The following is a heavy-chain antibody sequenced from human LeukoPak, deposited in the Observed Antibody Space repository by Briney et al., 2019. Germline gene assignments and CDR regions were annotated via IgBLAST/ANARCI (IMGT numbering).Heavy chain of an antibody. V-gene: IGHV3-23*01. CDR2: LNGSGGSS. D-gene: IGHD3-3*01. Sequence: GVSLRLSCSASEFTFNDYAMSWVRQSPGMRLEWLSTLNGSGGSSYYANSVRGWFTISRDNSKNTLFLQMNNLRAEDTAVYYCAKDPHVGTSGYYQYYFDYWGQGTLVTVSS. CDR3: AKDPHVGTSGYYQYYFDY. J-gene: IGHJ4*02. CDR1: EFTFNDYA.